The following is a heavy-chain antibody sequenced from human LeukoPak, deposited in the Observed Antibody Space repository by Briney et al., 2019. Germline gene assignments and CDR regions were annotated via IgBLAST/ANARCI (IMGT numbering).Heavy chain of an antibody. D-gene: IGHD1-26*01. J-gene: IGHJ4*02. V-gene: IGHV3-23*01. CDR3: AKWGSGSYRGASDY. CDR1: GFTFSSYA. CDR2: ISGSGGST. Sequence: GGSLRLSCAASGFTFSSYAMSWVRQAPGKGLEWVSAISGSGGSTYYADSVKGRFTISRDNSKNTLDLQMNSLRAEDTAVYYCAKWGSGSYRGASDYWGQGTLVTVSS.